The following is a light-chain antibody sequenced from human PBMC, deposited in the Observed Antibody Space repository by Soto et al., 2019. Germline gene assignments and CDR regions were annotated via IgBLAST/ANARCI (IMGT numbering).Light chain of an antibody. J-gene: IGLJ1*01. V-gene: IGLV1-40*01. CDR1: SSNIGAGYD. CDR3: QSYDSSLSGYV. CDR2: GNS. Sequence: QSVLTQPPSLSGAPGQRVTISCTGSSSNIGAGYDVHWYQQLPGTAPKLLIYGNSNRPSGVPDRFSGSKSGTSASLAITGLQAEDEADYYCQSYDSSLSGYVFGTGTKVTV.